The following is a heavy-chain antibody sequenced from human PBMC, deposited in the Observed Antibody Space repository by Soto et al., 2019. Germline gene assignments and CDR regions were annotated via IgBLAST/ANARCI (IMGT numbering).Heavy chain of an antibody. CDR1: GFIFSNFW. CDR3: AGASGWKFDY. Sequence: GSLRLSCAASGFIFSNFWMNWVRQAPGTGLEWVSSIDADGSGTTYAGSVRGRFSTSRDNAKNTVSLQMNSLRAEDTAVYYCAGASGWKFDYWGLGVLVTVS. CDR2: IDADGSGT. D-gene: IGHD1-1*01. V-gene: IGHV3-74*01. J-gene: IGHJ4*02.